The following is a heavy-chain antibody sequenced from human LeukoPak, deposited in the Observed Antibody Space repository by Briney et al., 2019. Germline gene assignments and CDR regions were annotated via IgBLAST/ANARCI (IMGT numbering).Heavy chain of an antibody. CDR1: GFSFITYW. J-gene: IGHJ4*02. Sequence: KPGESLKISCKGSGFSFITYWIGWVRQTPGKGLEWMGIIYPDDSETRYSPSFQGQVTISADKSISTAYVQWSSLKASDTAMYYCARLYYDNSGYPDYWGQGTLVTVSP. D-gene: IGHD3-22*01. CDR2: IYPDDSET. V-gene: IGHV5-51*01. CDR3: ARLYYDNSGYPDY.